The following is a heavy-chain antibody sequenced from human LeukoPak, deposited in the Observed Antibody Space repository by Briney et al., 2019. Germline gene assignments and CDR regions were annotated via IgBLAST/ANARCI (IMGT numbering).Heavy chain of an antibody. CDR2: ISGSGSST. V-gene: IGHV3-23*01. Sequence: GGSLRLSCTASGFSFSTYAMTWVRQAPGKGLEWVSAISGSGSSTHYADSVKGRFTISRDNSKNTLYLQMNSLRAEDTAVYYCAKASRRGRYCSGGSCPYYFDYWGQGTLVTVSS. D-gene: IGHD2-15*01. CDR1: GFSFSTYA. J-gene: IGHJ4*02. CDR3: AKASRRGRYCSGGSCPYYFDY.